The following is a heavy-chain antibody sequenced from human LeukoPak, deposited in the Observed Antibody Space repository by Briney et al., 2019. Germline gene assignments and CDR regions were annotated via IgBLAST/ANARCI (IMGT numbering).Heavy chain of an antibody. J-gene: IGHJ4*02. CDR3: ARDAYDSRGYSFDY. CDR1: GGSISSGNW. D-gene: IGHD3-22*01. V-gene: IGHV4-4*02. Sequence: SETLSLTCAVSGGSISSGNWWSWVRQPPGKGLEWIGEIYHSGSTNSNPSLKSRVTISVDKCKNQFSLKLSSVTAADPAVYYCARDAYDSRGYSFDYWGQGTLVTVSS. CDR2: IYHSGST.